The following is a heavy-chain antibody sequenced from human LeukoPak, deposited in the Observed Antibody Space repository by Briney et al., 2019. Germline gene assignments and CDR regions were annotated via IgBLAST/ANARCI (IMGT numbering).Heavy chain of an antibody. CDR3: AKDNRGGYPSPYYFDY. J-gene: IGHJ4*02. D-gene: IGHD3-16*01. V-gene: IGHV3-30*02. Sequence: GGSLRLSCAASGFTFSSYGMHWVRQAPGKGLEWVAFIRYDGSNKYYVDSVKGRFTISRDNSKNTLYLQMNSLRAEDTAVYYCAKDNRGGYPSPYYFDYWGQGTLVTVSS. CDR2: IRYDGSNK. CDR1: GFTFSSYG.